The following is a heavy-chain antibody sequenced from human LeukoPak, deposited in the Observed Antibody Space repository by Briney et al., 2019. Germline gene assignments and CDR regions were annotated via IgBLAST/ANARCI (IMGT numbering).Heavy chain of an antibody. D-gene: IGHD4-17*01. J-gene: IGHJ3*02. CDR2: INHSGST. V-gene: IGHV4-39*07. CDR3: ARAPTTVTTSSAFDI. CDR1: GGSISSSSYY. Sequence: SETLSLTCTVSGGSISSSSYYWGWIRQPPGKGLEWIGEINHSGSTNYNPSLKSRVTISVDTSKNQFSLKLSSVTAADTAVYYCARAPTTVTTSSAFDIWGQGTMVTVSS.